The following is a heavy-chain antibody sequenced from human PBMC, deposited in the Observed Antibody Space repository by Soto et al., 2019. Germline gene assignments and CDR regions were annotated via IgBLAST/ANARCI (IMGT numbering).Heavy chain of an antibody. V-gene: IGHV1-69*01. CDR1: GGTFSSYA. J-gene: IGHJ5*02. CDR2: IIPIFGTA. Sequence: QVQLVQSGAEVKKPGSSVKVSCKASGGTFSSYAISWVRQAPGQGLEWMGGIIPIFGTANYAQKFQGRVTITADESTSTAYMELSSLRSEDTAVDYGARGDVVVVAFAENGFDPWGQGTLVTGSS. CDR3: ARGDVVVVAFAENGFDP. D-gene: IGHD2-15*01.